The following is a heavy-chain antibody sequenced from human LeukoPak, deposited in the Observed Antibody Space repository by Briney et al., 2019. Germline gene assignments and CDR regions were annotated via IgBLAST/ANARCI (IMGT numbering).Heavy chain of an antibody. D-gene: IGHD1-14*01. CDR2: INHSGST. V-gene: IGHV4-34*01. J-gene: IGHJ3*02. Sequence: SETLSLTCAVYGGSFSGYSWSWIRQPPGKGLEWIGEINHSGSTNQNPSLKSRVTISVDTSKNQFSLKLSSVTAADTAVYYCASPQTGAAFDIWGQGTMVIVSS. CDR1: GGSFSGYS. CDR3: ASPQTGAAFDI.